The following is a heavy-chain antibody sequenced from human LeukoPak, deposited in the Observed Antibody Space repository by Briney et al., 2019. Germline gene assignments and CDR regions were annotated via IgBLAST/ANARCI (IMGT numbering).Heavy chain of an antibody. CDR1: GVSISSYY. V-gene: IGHV4-4*07. J-gene: IGHJ6*02. D-gene: IGHD4-23*01. CDR3: ARDRTVVGTHYYYGMDV. CDR2: FYTSGST. Sequence: SETLSLTCTVSGVSISSYYWSWIRQPAGKGLEWIGRFYTSGSTNYNPSLKSRVTMSVDTSKNQFSLKLKSVTAADTAVYYCARDRTVVGTHYYYGMDVWGQGTTVTVSS.